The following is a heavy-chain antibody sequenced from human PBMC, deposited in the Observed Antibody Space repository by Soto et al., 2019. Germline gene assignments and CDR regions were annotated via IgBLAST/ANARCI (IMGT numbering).Heavy chain of an antibody. Sequence: SETLSLTCTVSGGSISSYYWSWIRQPPGKGLEWIGYIYYSGSTNYNPSLKSRVTISVDTSKNQFSLKLSSVTAADTAVYYCARVVHSSSHFYYYGMDVWGQGTTVTVSS. J-gene: IGHJ6*02. D-gene: IGHD6-13*01. CDR2: IYYSGST. CDR1: GGSISSYY. V-gene: IGHV4-59*01. CDR3: ARVVHSSSHFYYYGMDV.